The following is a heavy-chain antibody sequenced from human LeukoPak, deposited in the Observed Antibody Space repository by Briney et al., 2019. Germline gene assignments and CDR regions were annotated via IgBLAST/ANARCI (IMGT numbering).Heavy chain of an antibody. Sequence: SETLSLTCAVYGGSFSGYYWSWIRQPPGKGLEWIGEINHSGSTNYNPSLKSRVTISVDTSKNQFSLKLSSVTAADTAVYYCARHRTVTARNFDYWGQGTLVTVSS. J-gene: IGHJ4*02. CDR1: GGSFSGYY. D-gene: IGHD4-17*01. CDR3: ARHRTVTARNFDY. V-gene: IGHV4-34*01. CDR2: INHSGST.